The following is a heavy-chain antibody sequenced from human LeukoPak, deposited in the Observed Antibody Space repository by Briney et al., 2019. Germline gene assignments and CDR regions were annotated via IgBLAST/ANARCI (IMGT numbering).Heavy chain of an antibody. J-gene: IGHJ6*02. V-gene: IGHV1-46*01. CDR1: GYTLTSYY. D-gene: IGHD3-3*01. CDR3: ARDVWYYDFWSGYFREWDYYYGMDV. CDR2: INPSGGST. Sequence: GASVKVSCKASGYTLTSYYMHWVRQAPGQGLEWMGIINPSGGSTSYAQKFQGRVTMTRDTSTSTVYMELSSLRSEDTAVYYCARDVWYYDFWSGYFREWDYYYGMDVWGQGTTVTVSS.